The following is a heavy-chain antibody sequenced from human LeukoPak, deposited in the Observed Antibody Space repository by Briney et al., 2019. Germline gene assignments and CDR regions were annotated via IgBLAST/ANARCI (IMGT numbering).Heavy chain of an antibody. V-gene: IGHV1-69*13. CDR3: ARGTPGRDGYLPDY. J-gene: IGHJ4*02. Sequence: GASVKVSCKASGGTFSSYAISWVRQAPGQGLEWMGGIIPIFGTANYAQRFQGRVTITADESTSTAYMELSSLRSEGTAVYYCARGTPGRDGYLPDYWGQGTLVTVSS. CDR2: IIPIFGTA. CDR1: GGTFSSYA. D-gene: IGHD5-24*01.